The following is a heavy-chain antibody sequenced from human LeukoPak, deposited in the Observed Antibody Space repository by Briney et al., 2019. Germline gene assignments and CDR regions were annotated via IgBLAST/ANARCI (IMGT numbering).Heavy chain of an antibody. Sequence: GSLRLSCAASGFTFTNNWMTWFRQAPGKGLEWVANVNEDGSEQNYLDSVKGRFTISRDNAKNSVYLQMNNLRVEETAVYYCARGRGWIDPWGQGTLVTVSS. D-gene: IGHD5-24*01. CDR1: GFTFTNNW. J-gene: IGHJ5*02. V-gene: IGHV3-7*01. CDR3: ARGRGWIDP. CDR2: VNEDGSEQ.